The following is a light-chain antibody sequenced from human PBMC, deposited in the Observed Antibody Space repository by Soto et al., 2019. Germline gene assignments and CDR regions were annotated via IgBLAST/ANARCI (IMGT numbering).Light chain of an antibody. CDR3: QQYDNWPPRWT. CDR1: QSVGTN. J-gene: IGKJ2*01. CDR2: GAS. V-gene: IGKV3-15*01. Sequence: EIVMTQSPATLSVSPVERVTLSFSASQSVGTNLAWYQQKPGQAPRLLILGASTRASGIPAKFSGSGSGTEFTLSIGSLQSEDFAIYYCQQYDNWPPRWTFGQGTKVDIK.